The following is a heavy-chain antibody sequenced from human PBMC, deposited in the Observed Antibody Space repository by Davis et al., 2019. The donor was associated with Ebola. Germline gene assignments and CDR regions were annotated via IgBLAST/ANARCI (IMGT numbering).Heavy chain of an antibody. CDR1: GGSISSYY. CDR2: INHNANT. CDR3: AREGGYYGSGSYYYYYGMDV. J-gene: IGHJ6*02. V-gene: IGHV4-34*01. Sequence: MPGGSLRLSCTVSGGSISSYYWSWIRQPPGKGLEWIGEINHNANTKHNPSLKSRVTMSVDPSKNRVSLKLTSVTAADTAVYYCAREGGYYGSGSYYYYYGMDVWGQGTTVTVSS. D-gene: IGHD3-10*01.